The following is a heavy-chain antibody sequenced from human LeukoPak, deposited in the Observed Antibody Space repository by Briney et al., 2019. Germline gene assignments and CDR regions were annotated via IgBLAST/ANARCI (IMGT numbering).Heavy chain of an antibody. Sequence: GGSLRLSCAASGFTFSSYAMSWVRQAPGKGLEWVSAISGSGGSTYYAGSVKGQFTISRDNSKNTLYLQMNSLRGEDTAVYYCARDRGGYNYGYNDCWGQGTLVTVSS. V-gene: IGHV3-23*01. CDR2: ISGSGGST. CDR1: GFTFSSYA. D-gene: IGHD5-18*01. CDR3: ARDRGGYNYGYNDC. J-gene: IGHJ4*02.